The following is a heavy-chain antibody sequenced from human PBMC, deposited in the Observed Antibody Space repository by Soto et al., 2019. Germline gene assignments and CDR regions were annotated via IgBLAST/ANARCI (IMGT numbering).Heavy chain of an antibody. CDR3: AIDPRDRVDAFAI. CDR2: IMPMFGTE. J-gene: IGHJ3*02. V-gene: IGHV1-69*13. D-gene: IGHD2-15*01. Sequence: SVKVSCKASGGTFSRFSFNWVRQAPGQGLEWMGGIMPMFGTEKYAQKFQDKVTLTADESTGTAYMELSRLTSEDTAVYYCAIDPRDRVDAFAIWAQGTLVTVSS. CDR1: GGTFSRFS.